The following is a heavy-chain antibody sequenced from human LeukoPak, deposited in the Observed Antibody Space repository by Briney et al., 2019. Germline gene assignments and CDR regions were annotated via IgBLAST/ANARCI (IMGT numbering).Heavy chain of an antibody. CDR1: GFTFSSYG. V-gene: IGHV3-30*02. J-gene: IGHJ4*02. Sequence: GGSLRLSCAASGFTFSSYGMHWVRQAPGKGLEWVAFIRYDGSNKYYADSVKGRFTISRDNSKNTLYLQMNSLRAEDTAVYYCAKDHAYYGSGSFDYWSQGTLVTVSS. CDR3: AKDHAYYGSGSFDY. D-gene: IGHD3-10*01. CDR2: IRYDGSNK.